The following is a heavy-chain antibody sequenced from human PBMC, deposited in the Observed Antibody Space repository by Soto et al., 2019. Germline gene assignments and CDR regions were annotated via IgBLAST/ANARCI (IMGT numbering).Heavy chain of an antibody. D-gene: IGHD2-2*01. CDR3: ARLGYCSSTSCYQDDY. Sequence: QVPLVQSGAEVKKPGASVKVSCKASGYTFTSYAMHWVRQAPGQRLEWMGWINAGNGNTKYSQKFQGRVTITRDTSASTAYMELSSLRSEDTAVYYCARLGYCSSTSCYQDDYWGQGTLVTVSS. CDR1: GYTFTSYA. V-gene: IGHV1-3*01. J-gene: IGHJ4*02. CDR2: INAGNGNT.